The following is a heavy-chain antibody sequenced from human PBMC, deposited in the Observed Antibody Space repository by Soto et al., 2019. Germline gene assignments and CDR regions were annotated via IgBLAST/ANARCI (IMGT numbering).Heavy chain of an antibody. D-gene: IGHD3-22*01. CDR1: GFSLTTVGVG. V-gene: IGHV2-5*02. J-gene: IGHJ2*01. CDR3: AHRGPDSGGYRYWYFDL. CDR2: IYWDDDK. Sequence: QITLKESGPTLVKPTQTLTLTCTFSGFSLTTVGVGVGWIRQPPGKALEWLALIYWDDDKGHRPSLKSRLTITKDTSNNQVVLTMTNMDPVDTATYYCAHRGPDSGGYRYWYFDLWGRGTLVTVSS.